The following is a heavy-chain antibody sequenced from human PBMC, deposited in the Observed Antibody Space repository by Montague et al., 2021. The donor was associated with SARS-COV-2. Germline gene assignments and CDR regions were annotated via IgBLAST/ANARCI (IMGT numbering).Heavy chain of an antibody. V-gene: IGHV4-39*07. CDR2: IYYSGST. Sequence: SETLSLTCTVFGGSISSSSYYWGWIRQPPGKGLEWIGSIYYSGSTYYNPSLKSRVTISVDTSKNQFSLRLSSVTAADTAVYYCARLGRQQLVRLSGMDVWGQGTTVTVSS. D-gene: IGHD6-13*01. J-gene: IGHJ6*02. CDR1: GGSISSSSYY. CDR3: ARLGRQQLVRLSGMDV.